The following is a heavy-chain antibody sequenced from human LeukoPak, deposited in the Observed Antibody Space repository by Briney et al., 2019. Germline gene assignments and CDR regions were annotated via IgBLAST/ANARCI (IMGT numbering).Heavy chain of an antibody. D-gene: IGHD6-19*01. Sequence: ASVKVSCKASGYTSTSYYMHWVRQAPGQGLEWMGIINPSGGSTSYAQKFQGRVTMTRDTSTSTVYMELSSLRSEDTAVYYCARGIFYSSGWYSWFDPWGQGTLVTVSS. CDR3: ARGIFYSSGWYSWFDP. J-gene: IGHJ5*02. CDR2: INPSGGST. V-gene: IGHV1-46*01. CDR1: GYTSTSYY.